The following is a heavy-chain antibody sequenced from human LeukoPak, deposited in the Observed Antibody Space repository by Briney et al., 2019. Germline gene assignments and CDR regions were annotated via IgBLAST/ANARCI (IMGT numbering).Heavy chain of an antibody. Sequence: SETLSLTCTVPGGSISSSSYYWGWIRQPPGKGLEWIVSIYYSGRTYYNPSLKSRVPFSVTTSKNQFSLKLTSVTAAAPPFYSCARRGGTYYDYVWGSYRYTRGDYFDYWGQGTLVTVSS. CDR2: IYYSGRT. D-gene: IGHD3-16*02. CDR1: GGSISSSSYY. J-gene: IGHJ4*02. V-gene: IGHV4-39*01. CDR3: ARRGGTYYDYVWGSYRYTRGDYFDY.